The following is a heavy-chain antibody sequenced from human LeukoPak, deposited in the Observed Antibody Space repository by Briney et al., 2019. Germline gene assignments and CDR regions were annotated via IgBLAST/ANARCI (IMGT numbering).Heavy chain of an antibody. D-gene: IGHD3-22*01. CDR1: GFTFSSYA. Sequence: GGSLRLSCAASGFTFSSYAMSWVRQAPGKGLEWVSAISGSGGSTYYADCVKGRFTISRDNSKNTLYLQMNSLRAEDTAVYYCASLTYYFDSSGYYPGYFQHWGQGTLVTVSS. V-gene: IGHV3-23*01. CDR3: ASLTYYFDSSGYYPGYFQH. CDR2: ISGSGGST. J-gene: IGHJ1*01.